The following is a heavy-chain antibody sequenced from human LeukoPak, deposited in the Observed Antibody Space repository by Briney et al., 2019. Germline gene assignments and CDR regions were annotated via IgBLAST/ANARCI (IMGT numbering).Heavy chain of an antibody. CDR3: AKGSYDYVWGSYRQGSAFDI. CDR2: ISGSGGST. CDR1: GFTFSSYA. D-gene: IGHD3-16*02. Sequence: HPGGSLRLSCAASGFTFSSYAMSWVRQAPGKGLEWVSAISGSGGSTYYADSVKGRFTISRDNSKNTLYLQMNSLRAEDTAVYYCAKGSYDYVWGSYRQGSAFDIWGQGTMVTVSS. V-gene: IGHV3-23*01. J-gene: IGHJ3*02.